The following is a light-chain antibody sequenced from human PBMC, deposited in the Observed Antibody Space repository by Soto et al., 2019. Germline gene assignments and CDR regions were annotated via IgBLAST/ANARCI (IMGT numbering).Light chain of an antibody. CDR1: QSVSDY. Sequence: EIVLTQSPATLSLSPGERATLSCRASQSVSDYLAWYQQKPGQAPRLLIYDAFNRATGIPARFSGSGSGTDFTLTISSLEPEDFAVSYGHQRNSWPPNTFGQGTRVEVK. V-gene: IGKV3-11*01. J-gene: IGKJ1*01. CDR2: DAF. CDR3: HQRNSWPPNT.